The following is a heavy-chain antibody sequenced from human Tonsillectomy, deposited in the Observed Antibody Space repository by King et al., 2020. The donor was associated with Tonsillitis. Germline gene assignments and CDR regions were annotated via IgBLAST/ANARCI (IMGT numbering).Heavy chain of an antibody. CDR1: GFTFSSYD. Sequence: EVQLVEFGGGLVQPGGSLRLSCAASGFTFSSYDMHCVRHATGKGLEWVSAIGTAGDTYYPGSVKGRFTISRENAKNSLYLQMNSLRAGDTAVYYCARGRSSGWYGSDAFDIWGQGTMVTVSS. CDR3: ARGRSSGWYGSDAFDI. V-gene: IGHV3-13*01. D-gene: IGHD6-19*01. J-gene: IGHJ3*02. CDR2: IGTAGDT.